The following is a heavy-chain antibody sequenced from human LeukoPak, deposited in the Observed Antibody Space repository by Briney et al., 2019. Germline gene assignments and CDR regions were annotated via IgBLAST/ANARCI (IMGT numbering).Heavy chain of an antibody. V-gene: IGHV4-38-2*02. D-gene: IGHD5-18*01. J-gene: IGHJ4*02. CDR2: FFLKGST. CDR3: ARGGTAMVPLDY. CDR1: GYSITSAYY. Sequence: SETLSLTCTVSGYSITSAYYWGWIRQPPGKGLEWIGSFFLKGSTYYNPSLKSRVTISVDTSKNQFSLTLSSVTAADTAVYYCARGGTAMVPLDYWGQGTLVTVSS.